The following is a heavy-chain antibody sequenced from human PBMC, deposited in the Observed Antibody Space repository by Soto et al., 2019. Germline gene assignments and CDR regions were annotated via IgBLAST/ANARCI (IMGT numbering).Heavy chain of an antibody. Sequence: GGSLRLSCAASGFTFSSYAMHWVRQAPGKGLEWVAVISYDGSNKYYAVSVKGRFTISRDNSKNTLYLQMNSLRAEDTAVYYCARLYRQWLVIQWSYFDYWGQGTLVTVSS. CDR3: ARLYRQWLVIQWSYFDY. V-gene: IGHV3-30-3*01. J-gene: IGHJ4*02. CDR1: GFTFSSYA. CDR2: ISYDGSNK. D-gene: IGHD6-19*01.